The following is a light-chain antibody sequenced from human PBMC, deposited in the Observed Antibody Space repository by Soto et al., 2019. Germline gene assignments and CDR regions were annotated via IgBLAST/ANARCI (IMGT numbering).Light chain of an antibody. CDR2: DAT. CDR1: QAIRNH. CDR3: QQYDNVPL. J-gene: IGKJ4*02. Sequence: DIPMTQSPSSLSASVGDRVTITCQASQAIRNHLNWYQQKPGKAPKFLIYDATYLQTGVPSRFSGSGSGTHFTLTISSLQPEDFATYYCQQYDNVPLFGGGTKVDLK. V-gene: IGKV1-33*01.